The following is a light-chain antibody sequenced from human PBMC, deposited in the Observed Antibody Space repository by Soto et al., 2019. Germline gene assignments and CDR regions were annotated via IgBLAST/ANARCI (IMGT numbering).Light chain of an antibody. J-gene: IGKJ5*01. CDR1: QGISSY. V-gene: IGKV1-33*01. CDR3: QQYENLPT. CDR2: SAS. Sequence: DIQLTQSPSSLCSSVGERVTITCRVSQGISSYFNWYRQKPGKVPKILIYSASNLEAGVPSRFRGSGSGTDFTFTISRLQPEDIATYYCQQYENLPTFGKGTRREIK.